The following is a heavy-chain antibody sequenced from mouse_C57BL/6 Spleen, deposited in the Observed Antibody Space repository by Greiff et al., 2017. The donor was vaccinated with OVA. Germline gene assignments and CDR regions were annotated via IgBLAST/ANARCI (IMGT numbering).Heavy chain of an antibody. V-gene: IGHV3-6*01. Sequence: ESGPGLVKPSQSLSLTCSVTGYSITSGYYWNWIRQFPGNKLEWMGYISYDGSNNYNPSLKNRISITRDTSKNQFCLKLNSVTTEDTATYYCARGGLYDGYYDWYFDVWGTGTTVTVSS. CDR3: ARGGLYDGYYDWYFDV. J-gene: IGHJ1*03. D-gene: IGHD2-3*01. CDR1: GYSITSGYY. CDR2: ISYDGSN.